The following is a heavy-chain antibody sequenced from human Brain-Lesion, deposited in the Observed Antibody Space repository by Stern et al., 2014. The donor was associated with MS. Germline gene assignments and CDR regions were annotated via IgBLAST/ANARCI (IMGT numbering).Heavy chain of an antibody. CDR3: ARGRVVPGFQYYATDV. J-gene: IGHJ6*02. CDR1: GGSISSGGYY. CDR2: IFNSGST. Sequence: QLQLQESGPGLVKPSQTLSLSCTVSGGSISSGGYYWSWIRQPAGKGLEWIGRIFNSGSTRYNPSLKSRVPISIDTSKTQFSLRLNSMTAADTAVYYCARGRVVPGFQYYATDVWGQGTTVIVSS. D-gene: IGHD2-2*01. V-gene: IGHV4-61*02.